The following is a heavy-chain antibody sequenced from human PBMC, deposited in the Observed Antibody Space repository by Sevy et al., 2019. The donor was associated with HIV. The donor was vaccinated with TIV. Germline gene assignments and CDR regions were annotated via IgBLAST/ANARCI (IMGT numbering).Heavy chain of an antibody. Sequence: GGSLRLSCAGSGFTFSDYYMSWIRQAPGKGLEWISYMSSTGTTTYYAHSVKGRFTVSRDNAKNSLYLQMNSLRGDDTAVYYCAGEPTVISFDYWGQGSLVTVSS. D-gene: IGHD4-17*01. CDR2: MSSTGTTT. CDR3: AGEPTVISFDY. V-gene: IGHV3-11*01. J-gene: IGHJ4*02. CDR1: GFTFSDYY.